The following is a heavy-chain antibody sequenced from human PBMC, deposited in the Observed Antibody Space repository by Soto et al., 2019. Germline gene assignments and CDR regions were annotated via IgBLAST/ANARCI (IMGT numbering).Heavy chain of an antibody. V-gene: IGHV4-39*01. CDR3: ARHCSSTSCRYYFDY. CDR2: IYYSGST. D-gene: IGHD2-2*01. Sequence: SETLSLTCTVSGGSISSSSYYWGWIRQPPGKGLEWIGSIYYSGSTYYNPSLKSRVTISVDTSKNQFSLKLRSVTAADTAVYYCARHCSSTSCRYYFDYWGQGTLVTVSS. CDR1: GGSISSSSYY. J-gene: IGHJ4*02.